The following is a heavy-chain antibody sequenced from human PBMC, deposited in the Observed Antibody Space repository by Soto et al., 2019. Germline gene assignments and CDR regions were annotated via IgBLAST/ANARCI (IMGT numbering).Heavy chain of an antibody. CDR2: IYYSGST. Sequence: SETLSLTCTVSGGSISSYYWSWIRQPPGKGLEWIGYIYYSGSTVYNPSFKSRVTISVDTSKNQFSLKLNSVTAADTAVYYCARDLWGYCGTDCYPLDVWGQGTTVTVSS. CDR1: GGSISSYY. CDR3: ARDLWGYCGTDCYPLDV. D-gene: IGHD2-21*02. J-gene: IGHJ6*02. V-gene: IGHV4-59*01.